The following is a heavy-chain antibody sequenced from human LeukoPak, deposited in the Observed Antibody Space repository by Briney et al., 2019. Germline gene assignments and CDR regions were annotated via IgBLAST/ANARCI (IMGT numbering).Heavy chain of an antibody. CDR2: IYSGGDT. V-gene: IGHV3-53*01. Sequence: PGGSLRLSCAPSGFTVSSNYMSWVRQAPGKGLEWVSVIYSGGDTFYADSVKGRFTISRDNSKNTLYLQMNSLRAEDTAVYYCAAKVELRSNGHYFNSWGQGTLVTVSS. CDR1: GFTVSSNY. CDR3: AAKVELRSNGHYFNS. D-gene: IGHD1-7*01. J-gene: IGHJ4*02.